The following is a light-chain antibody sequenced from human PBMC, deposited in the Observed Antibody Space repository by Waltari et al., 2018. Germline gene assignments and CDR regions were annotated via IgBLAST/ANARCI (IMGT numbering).Light chain of an antibody. CDR3: QQLNSYSLIT. J-gene: IGKJ5*01. CDR1: QGRSND. V-gene: IGKV1-9*01. CDR2: ATS. Sequence: DIQLTQSPSLLSASVGDRVTITCRASQGRSNDLAWYQQKPGRAPKLLISATSTLQSGVPSRFSGSGSGTEFTLTISDLQPEDFTTYYCQQLNSYSLITFGQGTRLEIK.